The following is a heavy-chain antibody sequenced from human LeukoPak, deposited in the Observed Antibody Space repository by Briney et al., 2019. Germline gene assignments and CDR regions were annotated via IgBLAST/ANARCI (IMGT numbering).Heavy chain of an antibody. CDR1: GGTFRSHI. V-gene: IGHV1-69*08. J-gene: IGHJ5*02. CDR2: ITPIIDSA. Sequence: SVKVSCKTFGGTFRSHIFSWVRQAPGQGLEWMGKITPIIDSAKYSQKFRDRLTITGDSSTGTAYMELSSLTPEDTALYYCTRVNLRGSQYNWFDPWGQGTLVTVSS. D-gene: IGHD1-26*01. CDR3: TRVNLRGSQYNWFDP.